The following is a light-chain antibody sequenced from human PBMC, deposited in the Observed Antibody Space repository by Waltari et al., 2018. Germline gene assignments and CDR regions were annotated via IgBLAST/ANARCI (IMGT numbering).Light chain of an antibody. CDR3: ETGGHGTWV. V-gene: IGLV4-69*01. Sequence: QLVLTQSPSTSASLGASVKLTCTLSSWHSSNIVAWLQQQPGKGPRFLMKVNSDGSHTKGDEIPDRFSGSSSGAERYLTISNVQSEDEAEYFCETGGHGTWVFGGGTKLNVL. CDR1: SWHSSNI. CDR2: VNSDGSH. J-gene: IGLJ3*02.